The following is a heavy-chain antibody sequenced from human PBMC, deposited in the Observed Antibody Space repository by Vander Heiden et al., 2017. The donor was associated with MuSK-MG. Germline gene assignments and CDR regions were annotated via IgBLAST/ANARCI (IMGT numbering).Heavy chain of an antibody. CDR1: GFTFSYYY. Sequence: QVQLVESGGGLVKPGGSLRLSCAASGFTFSYYYMSWIRQAPGKGLGWVSYISSSGSTIYYADSVKGRFTISRDNAKNSLYLQMNSLRAEDTAVYYCARGEYYDFWSGVWNYMDVWGKGTTVTVSS. CDR3: ARGEYYDFWSGVWNYMDV. D-gene: IGHD3-3*01. CDR2: ISSSGSTI. V-gene: IGHV3-11*01. J-gene: IGHJ6*03.